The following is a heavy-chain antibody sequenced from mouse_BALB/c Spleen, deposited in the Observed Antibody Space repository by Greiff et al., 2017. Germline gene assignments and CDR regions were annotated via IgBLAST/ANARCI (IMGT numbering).Heavy chain of an antibody. J-gene: IGHJ4*01. CDR3: ARELGRYAMDY. Sequence: VQLQQSGPELVKPGASVKISCKASGYAFSSSWMNWVKQRPGQGLEWIGRIYPGDGDTNYNGKFKGKATLTADKSSSTAYMQLSSLTSVDSAVYFCARELGRYAMDYWGQGTSVTVSS. D-gene: IGHD4-1*01. V-gene: IGHV1-82*01. CDR1: GYAFSSSW. CDR2: IYPGDGDT.